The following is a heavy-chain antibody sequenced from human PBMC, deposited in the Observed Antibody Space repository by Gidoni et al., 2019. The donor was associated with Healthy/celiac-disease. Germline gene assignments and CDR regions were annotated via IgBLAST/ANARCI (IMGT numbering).Heavy chain of an antibody. CDR1: GGSISSGSYY. D-gene: IGHD2-2*01. V-gene: IGHV4-61*02. Sequence: QVQLQESGPGLVQPSQTLSLTCTVAGGSISSGSYYWSWIRQPAGKGLEWIGRIYTSGSTNYNPSLKSRVTMSVDTSKNQFSLKLSSVTAADTAVYYCVTERVVPAAAFDPWGQGTLVTVSS. CDR3: VTERVVPAAAFDP. J-gene: IGHJ5*02. CDR2: IYTSGST.